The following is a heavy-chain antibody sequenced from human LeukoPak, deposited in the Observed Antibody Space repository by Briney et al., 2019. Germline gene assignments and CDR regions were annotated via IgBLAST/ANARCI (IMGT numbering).Heavy chain of an antibody. V-gene: IGHV3-64*01. Sequence: GGSLRLSCAASGFTFSGYAMQWVRQAPEKRPEYVSGISGDGGTIYYASSVKGRFIISRDNSKNTLYLQIGSLRAEDMAVYYCARDGIATNDYWGQGTLVTVSS. CDR2: ISGDGGTI. D-gene: IGHD5-24*01. CDR1: GFTFSGYA. J-gene: IGHJ4*02. CDR3: ARDGIATNDY.